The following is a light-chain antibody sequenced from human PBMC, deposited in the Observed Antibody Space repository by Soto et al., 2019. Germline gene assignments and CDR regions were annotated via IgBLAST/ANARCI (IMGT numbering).Light chain of an antibody. Sequence: DIQMTQSPSSLSASVGARVSITCQASRDIRTSLSWFQQKPGRAPKLLIYGASYLETGVPSRFRGSGSGTDFTFTISSLQPEDIGTYYCQHYDNLPPFTFGPGTKVDIK. V-gene: IGKV1-33*01. CDR3: QHYDNLPPFT. CDR2: GAS. CDR1: RDIRTS. J-gene: IGKJ3*01.